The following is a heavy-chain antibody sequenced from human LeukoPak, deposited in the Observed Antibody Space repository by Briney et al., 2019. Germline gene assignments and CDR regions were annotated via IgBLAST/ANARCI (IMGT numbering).Heavy chain of an antibody. V-gene: IGHV1-18*01. D-gene: IGHD3-10*01. J-gene: IGHJ4*02. CDR1: GYTFTSYG. Sequence: ASVKVSCKASGYTFTSYGISWVRQAPGQGLEWMGWISAYNGNTNYAQKLQGRVTMTTDTSTSTAYMELRSLRSDDTAVYYCARDTRRITMVRGVIITVSCFDYWGQGTLVTVSS. CDR2: ISAYNGNT. CDR3: ARDTRRITMVRGVIITVSCFDY.